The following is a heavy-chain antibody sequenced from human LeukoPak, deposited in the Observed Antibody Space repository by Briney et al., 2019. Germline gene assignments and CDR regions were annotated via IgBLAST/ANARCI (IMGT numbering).Heavy chain of an antibody. V-gene: IGHV3-23*01. CDR1: GFTFSSYA. CDR2: ISGSGGST. CDR3: AKVRELLSQSFDY. J-gene: IGHJ4*02. Sequence: QPGGSLRLSCAASGFTFSSYAMSWVRQAPGKGLEWVSAISGSGGSTYYADSVKGRFTISRDNSKNTLYLQINSLRAEDTAVYYCAKVRELLSQSFDYWGQGTLVTVSS. D-gene: IGHD1-26*01.